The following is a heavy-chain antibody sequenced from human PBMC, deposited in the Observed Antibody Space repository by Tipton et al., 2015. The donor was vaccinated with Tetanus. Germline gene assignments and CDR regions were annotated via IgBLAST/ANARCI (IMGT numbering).Heavy chain of an antibody. V-gene: IGHV3-23*01. Sequence: SLRLSCAASGFTFSSYAMSWVRQAPGKGLEWVSAISGSGGSTYYADSVKGRFTISRDNSKNTLYLQMNSLRAEDTAVYYCAKTYYYGSGSWPTTFPDYWGQGPLVTVSS. D-gene: IGHD3-10*01. J-gene: IGHJ4*02. CDR2: ISGSGGST. CDR1: GFTFSSYA. CDR3: AKTYYYGSGSWPTTFPDY.